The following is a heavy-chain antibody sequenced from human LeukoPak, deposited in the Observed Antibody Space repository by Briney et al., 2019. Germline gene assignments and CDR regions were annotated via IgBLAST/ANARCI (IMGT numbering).Heavy chain of an antibody. Sequence: GGSLRLSCAASGFTFSSYWMHWVRQAPGKGLVWVSRINSDGSSTSYADSVKGRFTISRDNAKNTLYLQMNSLRAEDTAVYYCARVGDSSGPDFDYWGQGTLVTVSS. V-gene: IGHV3-74*01. CDR1: GFTFSSYW. J-gene: IGHJ4*02. CDR2: INSDGSST. CDR3: ARVGDSSGPDFDY. D-gene: IGHD3-22*01.